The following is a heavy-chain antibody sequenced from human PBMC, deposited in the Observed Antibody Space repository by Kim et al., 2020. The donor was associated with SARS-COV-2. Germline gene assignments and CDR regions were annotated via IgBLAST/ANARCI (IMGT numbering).Heavy chain of an antibody. J-gene: IGHJ4*02. CDR1: GGSISSSSYY. D-gene: IGHD5-12*01. CDR3: ASLSNSGYDLNDY. CDR2: IYYSGST. Sequence: SETLSLTCTVSGGSISSSSYYWGWIRQPPGKGLEWIGSIYYSGSTYYNPSLKSRVTISVDTSKNQFSLKLSSVTAADTAVYYCASLSNSGYDLNDYWGQGSLVTVAS. V-gene: IGHV4-39*01.